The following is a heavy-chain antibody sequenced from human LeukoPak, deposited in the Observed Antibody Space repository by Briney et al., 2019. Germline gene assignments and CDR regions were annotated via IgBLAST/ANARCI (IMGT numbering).Heavy chain of an antibody. J-gene: IGHJ4*02. V-gene: IGHV4-39*01. Sequence: SGTLSLTCTVSGGSISSSDYYWGWIRQSPGKGLEWIGKIHYTGSTYYNPSLKSPVTVSVDTSKNQFSLKLSSVTAADTAVYYCARQDRDIGGNPFTRHWGQGTLVTVSS. D-gene: IGHD4-23*01. CDR3: ARQDRDIGGNPFTRH. CDR1: GGSISSSDYY. CDR2: IHYTGST.